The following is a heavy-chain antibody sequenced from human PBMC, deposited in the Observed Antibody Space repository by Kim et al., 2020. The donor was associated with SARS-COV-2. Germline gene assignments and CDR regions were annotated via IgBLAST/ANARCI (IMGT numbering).Heavy chain of an antibody. V-gene: IGHV4-59*13. D-gene: IGHD2-21*02. CDR3: ARDALVVVTAIHYYYYGMDV. J-gene: IGHJ6*04. Sequence: SETLSLTCTVSGGSISSYYWSWIRQPPGKGLEWIGYIYYSGSTNYNPSLKSRVTISVDTSKNQFSLKLSSVTAADTAVYYCARDALVVVTAIHYYYYGMDVWGAGATVTVSS. CDR1: GGSISSYY. CDR2: IYYSGST.